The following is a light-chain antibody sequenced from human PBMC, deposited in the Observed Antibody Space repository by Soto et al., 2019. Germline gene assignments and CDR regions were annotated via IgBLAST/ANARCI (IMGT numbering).Light chain of an antibody. V-gene: IGKV3-20*01. CDR2: GAS. CDR3: HQYGTSPLT. J-gene: IGKJ4*01. CDR1: QTVGNSY. Sequence: DIVLTQSPGTLSLSPGERANLSCRASQTVGNSYLAWYQQKPGQAPSLLIYGASSRAAGIPDRFSGSGSATDFTLTISRLEPEDFAIYYCHQYGTSPLTFGGGTKVDIK.